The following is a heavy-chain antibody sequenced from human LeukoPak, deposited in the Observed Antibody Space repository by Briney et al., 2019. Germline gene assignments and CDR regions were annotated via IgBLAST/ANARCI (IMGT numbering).Heavy chain of an antibody. D-gene: IGHD6-13*01. CDR3: AKDRRMYSSSPPGFDY. J-gene: IGHJ4*02. CDR2: ISGSGGST. CDR1: GFTFSSYA. V-gene: IGHV3-23*01. Sequence: GSLRLSCAASGFTFSSYAMSWVRQAPGKGLEWVSAISGSGGSTYYADSVKGRFTISRDNSKNTLYLQMNSLRAEDTAVYYCAKDRRMYSSSPPGFDYWGQGTLVTVSS.